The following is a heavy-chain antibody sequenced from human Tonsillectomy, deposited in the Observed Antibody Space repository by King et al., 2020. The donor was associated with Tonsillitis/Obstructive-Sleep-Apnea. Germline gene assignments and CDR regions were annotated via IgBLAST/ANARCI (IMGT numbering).Heavy chain of an antibody. CDR2: TSTGTGSSTYT. Sequence: HVQLVESGGGLVKPGGSLRLSCAASGFIFSDYYMSWIRQAPGKGLEWVSYTSTGTGSSTYTNYADSVRGRFTISRDDAKNSLYLEMNSLRAEDTAVYYCATKVTAYDYFDHWGQGTLVTVSS. D-gene: IGHD2-21*02. V-gene: IGHV3-11*06. J-gene: IGHJ4*02. CDR3: ATKVTAYDYFDH. CDR1: GFIFSDYY.